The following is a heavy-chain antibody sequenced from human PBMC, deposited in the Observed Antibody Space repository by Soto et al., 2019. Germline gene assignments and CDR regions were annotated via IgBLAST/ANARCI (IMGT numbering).Heavy chain of an antibody. CDR2: ISADGAGT. CDR3: ARISSSSYTDY. Sequence: GGSLRLSCAASGFTFNTYAMNWVRQAPGKGLEWVSAISADGAGTYYADSVKGRFTISRDNSKNTLSLQMNSLRAEDTAIVYCARISSSSYTDYWGQGTLVTVSS. CDR1: GFTFNTYA. D-gene: IGHD2-2*02. J-gene: IGHJ4*02. V-gene: IGHV3-23*01.